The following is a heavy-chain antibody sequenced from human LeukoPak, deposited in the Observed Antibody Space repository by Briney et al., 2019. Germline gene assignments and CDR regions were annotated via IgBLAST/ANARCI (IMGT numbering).Heavy chain of an antibody. J-gene: IGHJ4*02. CDR3: AKDRYSSSWYYLDY. CDR1: GFTFDDYA. Sequence: PGGSLRLSCAASGFTFDDYAMHWVRQGPGKGLEWVSGISWNSGTIGYADSVKGRFTISRDNAKNSLYLQMNSLRAEDTALYYCAKDRYSSSWYYLDYWGQGTLVTVSS. D-gene: IGHD6-13*01. V-gene: IGHV3-9*01. CDR2: ISWNSGTI.